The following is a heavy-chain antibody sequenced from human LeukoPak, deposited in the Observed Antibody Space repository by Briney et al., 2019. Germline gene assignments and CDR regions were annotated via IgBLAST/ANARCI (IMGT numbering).Heavy chain of an antibody. Sequence: GGSLRLSCAASGFTFSSYSMNWVRQAPGKGLEWVAFIRYDGSNKYYADSVKGRFTISRDNSKNTLYLQMNSLRAEDTAVYYCAKPPYYYDSSGRNGYFDYWGQGTLVTVSS. J-gene: IGHJ4*02. V-gene: IGHV3-30*02. CDR2: IRYDGSNK. CDR1: GFTFSSYS. CDR3: AKPPYYYDSSGRNGYFDY. D-gene: IGHD3-22*01.